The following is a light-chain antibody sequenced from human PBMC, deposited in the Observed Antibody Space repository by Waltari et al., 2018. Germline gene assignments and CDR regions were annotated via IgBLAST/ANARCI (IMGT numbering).Light chain of an antibody. CDR2: WAT. CDR1: QSVLLSSNNRNY. J-gene: IGKJ4*01. Sequence: DIVMTQSPDSLAVSLGERATINCKSSQSVLLSSNNRNYLTWYQQTPGRPPKLLIYWATTRESGVPGRFSGSGSGTDFTLTISSLQAEDVAVYYCQQYYTTPITFGGGTKVEIK. V-gene: IGKV4-1*01. CDR3: QQYYTTPIT.